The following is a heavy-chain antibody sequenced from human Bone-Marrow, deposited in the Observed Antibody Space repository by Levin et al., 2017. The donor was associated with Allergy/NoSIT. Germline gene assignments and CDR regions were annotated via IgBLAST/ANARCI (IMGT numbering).Heavy chain of an antibody. V-gene: IGHV3-11*03. CDR2: ISSSSSYT. CDR3: ARGEKREVRGVTRHYYDYGMDV. CDR1: GFTFSDYY. J-gene: IGHJ6*02. D-gene: IGHD3-10*01. Sequence: GGSLRLSCAASGFTFSDYYMSWIRQAPGKGLEWVSYISSSSSYTNYADSVKGRFTISRDNAKNSLYLQMNSLRAEDTAVYYCARGEKREVRGVTRHYYDYGMDVWGQGTTVTVSS.